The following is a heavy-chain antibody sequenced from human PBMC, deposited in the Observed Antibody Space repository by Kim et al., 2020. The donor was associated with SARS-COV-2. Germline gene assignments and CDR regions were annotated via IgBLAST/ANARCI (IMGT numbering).Heavy chain of an antibody. D-gene: IGHD3-3*01. CDR1: GFTFSSFA. J-gene: IGHJ3*01. CDR2: IWFDGSKQ. CDR3: ARDPPPPFGVLSTGGAFDV. Sequence: GGSLRLSCAASGFTFSSFAMYWVRQAPGKGLEWVVIIWFDGSKQYYADSVKGRFTISRDNSKNTLYLHVNSLRAEDTAVYYCARDPPPPFGVLSTGGAFDVWGQGTMVTVSS. V-gene: IGHV3-33*01.